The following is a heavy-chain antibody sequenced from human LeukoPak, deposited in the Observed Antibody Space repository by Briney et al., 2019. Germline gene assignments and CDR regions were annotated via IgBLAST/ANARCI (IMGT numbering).Heavy chain of an antibody. D-gene: IGHD3-10*01. J-gene: IGHJ4*02. CDR1: GGSISSYY. V-gene: IGHV4-59*08. Sequence: SETLSLTCTVSGGSISSYYWSWIRQPPGKGLEWIGYIYYSGSTNYNPSLKSRVTISVDTSKNQFSLKLSSVTAADTAVYYCARTPYTMVRGVHFDYWGQGTLVTVSS. CDR2: IYYSGST. CDR3: ARTPYTMVRGVHFDY.